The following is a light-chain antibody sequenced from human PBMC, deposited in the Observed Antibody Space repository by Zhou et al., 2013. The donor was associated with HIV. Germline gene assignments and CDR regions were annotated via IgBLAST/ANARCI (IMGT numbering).Light chain of an antibody. J-gene: IGKJ5*01. CDR1: QRISGY. V-gene: IGKV1-39*01. Sequence: DIQMTQSPSSLSASVGDRVIITCRASQRISGYLNWYQQKPGKAPKLLIYAASSLQSGVPSRFSGRVSGTDFTLTISSLQPEDFATYYCQQSYSTSITFGQGTRLEIK. CDR3: QQSYSTSIT. CDR2: AAS.